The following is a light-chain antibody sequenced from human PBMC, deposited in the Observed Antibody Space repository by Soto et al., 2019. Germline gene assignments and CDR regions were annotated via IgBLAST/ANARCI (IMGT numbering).Light chain of an antibody. CDR1: QGISDY. CDR3: QQLRSYPLT. J-gene: IGKJ4*01. CDR2: STS. Sequence: DIPLTQSPSFLSASVGDRVTITCRASQGISDYLAWYQEKPGKAPKILIYSTSTLQSGVPSRFSDSGSGTEFTLTISSLQPEDFATYYCQQLRSYPLTFGGGTKVEIK. V-gene: IGKV1-9*01.